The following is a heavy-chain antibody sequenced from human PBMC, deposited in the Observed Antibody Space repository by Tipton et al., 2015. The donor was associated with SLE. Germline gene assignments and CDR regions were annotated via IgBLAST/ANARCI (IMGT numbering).Heavy chain of an antibody. J-gene: IGHJ4*02. CDR1: GGSISSSSYY. V-gene: IGHV4-39*07. CDR2: IYYSGST. D-gene: IGHD2-2*01. Sequence: TLSLTCTVSGGSISSSSYYWGWIRQPPGKGLEWIGSIYYSGSTYYNPSLKSRVTISVDTSKNQFSLKLSSVTAADTAVYYCARTRSSTSPFFDYWGQGTLVTVSS. CDR3: ARTRSSTSPFFDY.